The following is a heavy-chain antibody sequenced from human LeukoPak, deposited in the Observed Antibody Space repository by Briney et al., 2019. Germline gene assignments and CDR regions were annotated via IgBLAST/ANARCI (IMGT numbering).Heavy chain of an antibody. Sequence: SETLSLTCTVSGGSISSGGYYWSWIRQHPGKGLEWIGYIYYSGSTNYNPSLKSRVTISVDTSKNQFSLKLSSVTAADTAVYYCARRSLMVREINTPAFDIWGQGTMVTVSS. J-gene: IGHJ3*02. CDR2: IYYSGST. D-gene: IGHD3-10*01. CDR1: GGSISSGGYY. V-gene: IGHV4-31*03. CDR3: ARRSLMVREINTPAFDI.